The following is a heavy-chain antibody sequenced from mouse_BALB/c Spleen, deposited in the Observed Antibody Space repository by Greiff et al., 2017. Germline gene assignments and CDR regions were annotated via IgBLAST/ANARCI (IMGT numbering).Heavy chain of an antibody. CDR2: ISYSGST. CDR3: ARGYGSSHYAMDY. CDR1: GYSITSDYA. V-gene: IGHV3-2*02. D-gene: IGHD1-1*01. Sequence: EVQRVESGPGLVKPSQSLSLTCTVTGYSITSDYAWNWIRQFPGNKLEWMGYISYSGSTSYNPSLKSRISITRDTSKNQFFLQLNSVTTEDTATYYCARGYGSSHYAMDYWGQGTSVTVSS. J-gene: IGHJ4*01.